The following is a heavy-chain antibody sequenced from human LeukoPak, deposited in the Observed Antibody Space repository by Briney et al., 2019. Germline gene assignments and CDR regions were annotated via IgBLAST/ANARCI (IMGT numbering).Heavy chain of an antibody. V-gene: IGHV3-11*01. CDR2: ISSSGSTI. CDR3: ARGCSGGSCYTQLWFDP. D-gene: IGHD2-15*01. J-gene: IGHJ5*02. CDR1: GFTFRDYY. Sequence: GGSLRLSCAASGFTFRDYYMNWIRQAPGKGLEWVSYISSSGSTIYYADSVKGRFTISRDNAKNSLYLQMNSLRAEDTAVYYCARGCSGGSCYTQLWFDPWGQGTLVTVSS.